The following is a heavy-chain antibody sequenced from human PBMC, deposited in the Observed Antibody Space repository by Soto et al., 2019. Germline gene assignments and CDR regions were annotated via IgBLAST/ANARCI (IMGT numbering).Heavy chain of an antibody. CDR2: IAHRVNII. CDR3: TRDGRRGWEMDV. D-gene: IGHD1-26*01. J-gene: IGHJ6*04. V-gene: IGHV3-48*01. Sequence: DVQLVESGGGLVQPGGSLRLSGAASGFTFTDYSLNWVRQAPGKGLEWVSHIAHRVNIIYYPDSVKGRFTISRDNAKNSVYLQLNSLGAEDTAVYYCTRDGRRGWEMDVWGKGTTVTVSS. CDR1: GFTFTDYS.